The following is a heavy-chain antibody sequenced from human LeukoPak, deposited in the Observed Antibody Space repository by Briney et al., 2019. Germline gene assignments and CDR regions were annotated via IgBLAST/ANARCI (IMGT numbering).Heavy chain of an antibody. J-gene: IGHJ4*02. D-gene: IGHD1-26*01. CDR1: GGSISSYY. CDR3: ARRTRERSFDY. Sequence: SETLSLTCTVSGGSISSYYWSWIRQPPGKGLEWIGYIYYSGSTNYNPSLKSRVTISVDTSKNQFSLKMSSVTAADTAVYYCARRTRERSFDYWGQGTLVTVSS. CDR2: IYYSGST. V-gene: IGHV4-59*01.